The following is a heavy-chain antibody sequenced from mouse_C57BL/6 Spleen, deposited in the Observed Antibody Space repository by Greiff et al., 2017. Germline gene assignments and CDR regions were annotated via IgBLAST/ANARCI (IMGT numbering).Heavy chain of an antibody. J-gene: IGHJ1*03. Sequence: EVQLQQSGPELVKPGASVKISCKASGYTFTDYYMNWVKQSHGKSLEWIGDINPNNGGTSYNQKFKGKATLTVAKSSSTAYIELRSLTSEDSAVYYCARSSYEYFDVWGTGTTVTVSS. CDR2: INPNNGGT. V-gene: IGHV1-26*01. CDR1: GYTFTDYY. CDR3: ARSSYEYFDV. D-gene: IGHD1-1*01.